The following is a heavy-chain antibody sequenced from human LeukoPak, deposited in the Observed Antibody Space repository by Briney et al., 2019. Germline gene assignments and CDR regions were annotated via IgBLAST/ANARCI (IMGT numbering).Heavy chain of an antibody. Sequence: SETLSLTCTVSGGSVSSNTHHWRWLRQPPGKGLEWIGSVYYLGSTYYNPSLKSRVTISVDTSKNHFSLKVRSVTAADTAVYYYARQVEKNYGDWFDPWGQGTLVTVSS. CDR2: VYYLGST. V-gene: IGHV4-39*01. CDR1: GGSVSSNTHH. CDR3: ARQVEKNYGDWFDP. D-gene: IGHD3-16*01. J-gene: IGHJ5*02.